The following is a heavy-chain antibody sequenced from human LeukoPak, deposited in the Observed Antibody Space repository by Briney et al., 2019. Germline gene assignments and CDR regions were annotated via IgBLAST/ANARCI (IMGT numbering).Heavy chain of an antibody. CDR1: GFTFTGYY. CDR2: INPNSGGT. CDR3: ARGSQVGAVMPDAFDI. V-gene: IGHV1-2*02. J-gene: IGHJ3*02. D-gene: IGHD3-3*01. Sequence: ASVKVSCKASGFTFTGYYMHWVRQAPGQGLEWMGWINPNSGGTNYAQKFQGRVTMTRDTSITTAYMELTSLRSDDTAVYYCARGSQVGAVMPDAFDIWGQGTMVTVSS.